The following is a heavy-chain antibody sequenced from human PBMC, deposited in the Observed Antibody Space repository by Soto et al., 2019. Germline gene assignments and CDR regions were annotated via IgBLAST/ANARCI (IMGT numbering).Heavy chain of an antibody. CDR2: IYYSGST. CDR1: GGSISSGGYY. Sequence: SETLSLTCTVSGGSISSGGYYWSWIRQHPGKGLEWIGYIYYSGSTYYNPSLKSRVTISVDTSKNQFSLKLSAVTAADTAVYYCARDRGTMVRGVMSHTREFDYWGQGTLVTVSS. CDR3: ARDRGTMVRGVMSHTREFDY. D-gene: IGHD3-10*01. J-gene: IGHJ4*02. V-gene: IGHV4-31*03.